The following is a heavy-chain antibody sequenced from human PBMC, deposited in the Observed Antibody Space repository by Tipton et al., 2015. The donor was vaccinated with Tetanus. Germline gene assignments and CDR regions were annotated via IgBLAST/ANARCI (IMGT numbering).Heavy chain of an antibody. CDR2: IYYSGST. D-gene: IGHD1-1*01. V-gene: IGHV4-31*03. J-gene: IGHJ2*01. CDR3: ARTQPIGWYFDL. CDR1: GGSISSGAYY. Sequence: TLSLTCTVSGGSISSGAYYWSWIRQHPGKGLEWIGYIYYSGSTFYNPSLKSRVTISVDTSKNQFSLKLSPVTAADTAVYYCARTQPIGWYFDLWGRGTLLTVSS.